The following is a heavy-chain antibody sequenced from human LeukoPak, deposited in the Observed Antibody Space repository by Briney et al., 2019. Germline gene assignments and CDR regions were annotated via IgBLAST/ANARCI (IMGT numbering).Heavy chain of an antibody. CDR1: GFTFSSYA. V-gene: IGHV3-30*04. J-gene: IGHJ4*02. Sequence: GGSLRLSCAASGFTFSSYAMHWVRQAPGKGLEWVAVISYDGSNKYYADSVKGRFTISRDNSKNTLYLQMNSLRAEDTAVYYCARDDCTSYYFDYWGQGTLVTVSS. CDR2: ISYDGSNK. D-gene: IGHD2-2*01. CDR3: ARDDCTSYYFDY.